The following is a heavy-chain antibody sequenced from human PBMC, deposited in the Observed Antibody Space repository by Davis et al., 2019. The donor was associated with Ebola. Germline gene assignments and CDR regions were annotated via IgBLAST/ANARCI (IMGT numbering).Heavy chain of an antibody. D-gene: IGHD3-16*02. CDR1: GFTFTSSA. CDR3: ARDVMITFGGVIVETYYFDY. V-gene: IGHV1-58*02. J-gene: IGHJ4*02. Sequence: SVKVSCKASGFTFTSSAMQWVRQARGQRLEWIGWIVVGSGNTNYAQKLQGRVTMTTDTSTSTAYMELRSLRSDDTAVYYCARDVMITFGGVIVETYYFDYWGQGTLVTVSS. CDR2: IVVGSGNT.